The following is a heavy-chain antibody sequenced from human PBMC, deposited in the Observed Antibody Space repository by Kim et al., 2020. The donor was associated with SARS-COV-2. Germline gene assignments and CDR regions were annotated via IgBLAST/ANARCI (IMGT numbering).Heavy chain of an antibody. CDR3: AKVSAYGSGIPSPHFDY. Sequence: GGSLRLSCAASGFTFSSYAMSWVRQAPGKGLEWVSAISGSGGSTYYADSVKGRFTISRDNSKNTLYLQMNSLRAEDTAVYYCAKVSAYGSGIPSPHFDYWGQGTLVTVSS. J-gene: IGHJ4*02. D-gene: IGHD3-10*01. CDR1: GFTFSSYA. CDR2: ISGSGGST. V-gene: IGHV3-23*01.